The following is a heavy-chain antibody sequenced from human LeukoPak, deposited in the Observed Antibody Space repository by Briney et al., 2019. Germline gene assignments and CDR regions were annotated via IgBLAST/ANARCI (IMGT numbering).Heavy chain of an antibody. Sequence: GGTLRLSCAASGFTFGSYGMSWVRQAPGKGLEWVSAISGTGGSTYYADSVKVRFTISRDNSKNTLYLQMNSLRAEDTAVYYCAKDHGYCSSTSCSRYFQHWGQGTLVTVSS. V-gene: IGHV3-23*01. D-gene: IGHD2-2*01. CDR2: ISGTGGST. CDR1: GFTFGSYG. J-gene: IGHJ1*01. CDR3: AKDHGYCSSTSCSRYFQH.